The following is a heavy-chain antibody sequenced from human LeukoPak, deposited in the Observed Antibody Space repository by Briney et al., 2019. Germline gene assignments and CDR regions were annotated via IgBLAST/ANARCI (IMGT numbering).Heavy chain of an antibody. CDR2: IYSGDTT. CDR3: ARVSQWLVINY. D-gene: IGHD6-19*01. Sequence: GGSLRLSCAASGFTFSSYWMSWVRQAPGKGLEWVSFIYSGDTTYYADSVKGRFTISRDNSKNTLNLQMNSLRAEDTAVYYCARVSQWLVINYWGQGTLVTVSS. V-gene: IGHV3-53*01. CDR1: GFTFSSYW. J-gene: IGHJ4*02.